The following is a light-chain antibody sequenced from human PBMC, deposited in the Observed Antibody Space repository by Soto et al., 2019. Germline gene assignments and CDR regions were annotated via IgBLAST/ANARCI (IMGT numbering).Light chain of an antibody. CDR3: QEYGSTPS. CDR1: QSVSSNY. Sequence: EIVLTQSPGTLSLSPGERATLSCRASQSVSSNYLAWFQQKPGQAPRHLIYGASSRATGIPDRFSGSGCGTDFTLTSSRLEPEDFAEYHCQEYGSTPSFGRRTKLEIK. CDR2: GAS. J-gene: IGKJ2*03. V-gene: IGKV3-20*01.